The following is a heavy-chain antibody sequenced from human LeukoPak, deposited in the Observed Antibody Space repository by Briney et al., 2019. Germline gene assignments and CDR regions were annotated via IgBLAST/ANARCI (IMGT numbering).Heavy chain of an antibody. CDR3: ARERTPPSGANYYYYYYRMDV. J-gene: IGHJ6*02. V-gene: IGHV1-18*01. CDR1: GYTFTSYG. CDR2: ISAYNGNT. D-gene: IGHD1-7*01. Sequence: GASVKVSCKASGYTFTSYGISRVRQAPGQGLEWMGWISAYNGNTNYAQKLQGRVTMTTDTSTSTAYMELRSLRSDDTAVYYCARERTPPSGANYYYYYYRMDVWGQGTTVTVSS.